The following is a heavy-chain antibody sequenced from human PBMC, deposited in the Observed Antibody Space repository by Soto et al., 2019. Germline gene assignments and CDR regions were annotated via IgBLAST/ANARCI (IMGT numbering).Heavy chain of an antibody. J-gene: IGHJ4*02. CDR1: GFTFSSYS. Sequence: EVQLVESGGGLVKPGGSLRLSCAASGFTFSSYSMNWVRQAPGKGLEWVSSISSSSSYIYYADSVKGRFTISRDNAKNSLYLQMNSLRAEDTAVYYCARDQPGYSYGYGLGYWGQGTXVTXSS. V-gene: IGHV3-21*01. D-gene: IGHD5-18*01. CDR2: ISSSSSYI. CDR3: ARDQPGYSYGYGLGY.